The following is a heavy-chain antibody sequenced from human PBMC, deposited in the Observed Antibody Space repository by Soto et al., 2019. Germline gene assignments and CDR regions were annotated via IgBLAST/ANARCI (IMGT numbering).Heavy chain of an antibody. J-gene: IGHJ3*02. CDR2: ISNRGET. CDR3: AREPRYCRGGSCFITGDGYDI. D-gene: IGHD2-15*01. V-gene: IGHV3-66*01. CDR1: GFIVSDTY. Sequence: EVQLVESVGGLVQPGGSLRLSCTASGFIVSDTYVNWVRQAPGQVLGWVSVISNRGETHYVDSLRCRFSLSRDISDNTLHLQMNILRVEDTTVYYCAREPRYCRGGSCFITGDGYDIWGQGIMVSVSS.